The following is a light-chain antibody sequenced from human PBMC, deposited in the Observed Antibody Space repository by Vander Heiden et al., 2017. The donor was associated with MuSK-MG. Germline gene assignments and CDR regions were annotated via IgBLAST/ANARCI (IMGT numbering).Light chain of an antibody. CDR1: RGDVGGYDL. CDR3: CSYAGLSTYLL. Sequence: QSALTQAVSESVSPGHSITIFCTGTRGDVGGYDLVSWYQQHPGKAPKLIIYENNKRPSGVSLRFSGSKSGNTASLTISGLQADDEANYYCCSYAGLSTYLLFGGGTRLTVL. CDR2: ENN. V-gene: IGLV2-23*01. J-gene: IGLJ3*02.